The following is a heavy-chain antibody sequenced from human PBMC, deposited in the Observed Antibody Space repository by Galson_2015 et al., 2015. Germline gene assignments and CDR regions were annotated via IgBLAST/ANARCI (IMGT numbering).Heavy chain of an antibody. Sequence: SVKVSCKASGGTFSSYAISWVRQAPGQGLEWMGGIIPIFGTANYAQKFQGRVTITADESTSTAYMELSSLRSEDTAVYYCARDFYYDSSRHFDLWGRGTLVTVSS. CDR2: IIPIFGTA. J-gene: IGHJ2*01. D-gene: IGHD3-22*01. CDR3: ARDFYYDSSRHFDL. V-gene: IGHV1-69*13. CDR1: GGTFSSYA.